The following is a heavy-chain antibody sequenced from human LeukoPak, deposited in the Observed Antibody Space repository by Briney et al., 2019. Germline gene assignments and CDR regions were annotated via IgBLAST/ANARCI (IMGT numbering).Heavy chain of an antibody. CDR2: IYSSGTT. CDR1: GFTVSSNY. CDR3: ARGPSTYYYDSSGYYKEY. Sequence: PGGSLRLSCAGSGFTVSSNYLSWVRQAPGKGLEWVSVIYSSGTTYYADSVKGRFTISRDNSKNTLYLQMNSLRAEDTAVYYCARGPSTYYYDSSGYYKEYWGQGTLVTVSS. V-gene: IGHV3-66*01. J-gene: IGHJ4*02. D-gene: IGHD3-22*01.